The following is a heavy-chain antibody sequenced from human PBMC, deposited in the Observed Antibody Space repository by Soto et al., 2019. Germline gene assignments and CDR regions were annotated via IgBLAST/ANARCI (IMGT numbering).Heavy chain of an antibody. J-gene: IGHJ6*02. CDR1: GGSFSSGHYY. CDR3: ATGGVPYYYYGMDV. D-gene: IGHD2-8*01. CDR2: IYYSGST. V-gene: IGHV4-39*01. Sequence: PSETLSLTCTVSGGSFSSGHYYWGWIRQPPGKGLEWIGSIYYSGSTYYNPSLKSRVTISVDTSKNQFSLKLSSVTAADTAVYYCATGGVPYYYYGMDVWGQGTTVTVSS.